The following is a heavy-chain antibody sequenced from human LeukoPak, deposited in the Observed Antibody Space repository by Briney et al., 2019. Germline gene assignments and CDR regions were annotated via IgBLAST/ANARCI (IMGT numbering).Heavy chain of an antibody. V-gene: IGHV1-69*04. CDR1: GATFISYT. D-gene: IGHD5-12*01. CDR2: IIPIFGIA. J-gene: IGHJ4*02. Sequence: SVKVSCKDSGATFISYTISWVRQAPGQGLEWMGKIIPIFGIADYAQKFQGRVTITADKSTSTAYLELSSVRSEDTAVYYCARDVVDSGYSLFDYWAREPWSPSPQ. CDR3: ARDVVDSGYSLFDY.